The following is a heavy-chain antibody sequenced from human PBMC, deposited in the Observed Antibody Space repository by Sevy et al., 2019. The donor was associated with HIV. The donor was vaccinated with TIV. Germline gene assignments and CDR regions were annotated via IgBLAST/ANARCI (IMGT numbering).Heavy chain of an antibody. Sequence: ASVKVSCKASGYTFTGYYMHWVRQAPGQELEWMGRINANSGGTNYAQKFQGRVTMTRDTSISTAYMERSRLRSDDTAVYYCARGPDRAYDFYYWGQGTLVTVSS. CDR3: ARGPDRAYDFYY. V-gene: IGHV1-2*06. CDR1: GYTFTGYY. J-gene: IGHJ4*02. CDR2: INANSGGT. D-gene: IGHD5-12*01.